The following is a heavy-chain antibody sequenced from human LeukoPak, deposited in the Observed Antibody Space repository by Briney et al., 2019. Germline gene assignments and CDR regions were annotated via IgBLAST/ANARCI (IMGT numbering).Heavy chain of an antibody. J-gene: IGHJ4*02. CDR3: ARLGITMIVGAFDY. CDR1: GFTFSSYS. CDR2: ISSSSSTI. Sequence: GGSLRLSCAASGFTFSSYSMNWVRQAPGKGLEWVSYISSSSSTIYYADSVKGRFTISRDNAKNSLYLQMNSLRAEDTAVYYCARLGITMIVGAFDYWGQGPLVTVSS. V-gene: IGHV3-48*01. D-gene: IGHD3-22*01.